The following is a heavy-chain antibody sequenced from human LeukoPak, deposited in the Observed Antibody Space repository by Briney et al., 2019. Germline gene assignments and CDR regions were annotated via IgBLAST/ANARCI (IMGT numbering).Heavy chain of an antibody. J-gene: IGHJ4*02. Sequence: NPSETLSLTCTVSGTYDGRYYWSWIRQPPGKGLEWIGYFHNSGNTNYNPSLSSRITMSVDTSKNQFSLKLNSVTAADTAIYYCARRAAALDYWGQGTLVTVSS. V-gene: IGHV4-59*08. CDR1: GTYDGRYY. CDR3: ARRAAALDY. D-gene: IGHD6-13*01. CDR2: FHNSGNT.